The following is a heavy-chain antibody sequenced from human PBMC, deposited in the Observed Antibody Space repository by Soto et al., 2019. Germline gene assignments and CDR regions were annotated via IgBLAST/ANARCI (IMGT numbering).Heavy chain of an antibody. CDR3: ARDHPGYCSGGSCYSGWLDP. D-gene: IGHD2-15*01. CDR1: GGSVSSGSYY. V-gene: IGHV4-61*01. CDR2: IYYSGST. J-gene: IGHJ5*02. Sequence: SETLSLTCTVSGGSVSSGSYYWSWIRQPPGKGLEWIGYIYYSGSTNYNPSLKGRVTISVDTSKNQFSLKLSSVTAADTAVYYCARDHPGYCSGGSCYSGWLDPWGQGTLVTVSS.